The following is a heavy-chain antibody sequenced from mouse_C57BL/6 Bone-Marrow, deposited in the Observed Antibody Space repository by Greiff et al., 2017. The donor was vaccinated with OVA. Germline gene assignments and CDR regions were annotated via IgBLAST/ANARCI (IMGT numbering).Heavy chain of an antibody. Sequence: QVHVKQPGAELVRPGTSVKLSCKASGYTFTSYWMHWVKQRPGQGLEWIGVIDPSDSYTNYNQKFKGKATLTVDTSSSTAYMQLSSLTSEDSAVYYCARNWAWFAYWGQGTLVTVSA. CDR1: GYTFTSYW. J-gene: IGHJ3*01. CDR3: ARNWAWFAY. V-gene: IGHV1-59*01. D-gene: IGHD4-1*01. CDR2: IDPSDSYT.